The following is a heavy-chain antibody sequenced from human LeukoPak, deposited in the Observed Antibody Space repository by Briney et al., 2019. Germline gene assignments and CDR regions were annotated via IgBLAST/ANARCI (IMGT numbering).Heavy chain of an antibody. V-gene: IGHV4-39*01. J-gene: IGHJ4*02. CDR2: IHYSGST. D-gene: IGHD6-13*01. CDR1: GGSISSSSYY. Sequence: PSETLSLTCTVSGGSISSSSYYWGWIRQPPGKGLEWIGSIHYSGSTYYNPSLKSRVTISVDTSKNQFSLKLSSVTAADTAVYYCARPGYSSLTAYFDYWGQGTLVTVSS. CDR3: ARPGYSSLTAYFDY.